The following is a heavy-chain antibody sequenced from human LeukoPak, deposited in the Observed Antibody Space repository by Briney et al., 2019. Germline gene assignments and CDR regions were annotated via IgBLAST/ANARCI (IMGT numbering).Heavy chain of an antibody. CDR1: GGSISSYY. CDR2: IYYSGST. V-gene: IGHV4-59*08. CDR3: ARQGQDNWFDP. Sequence: SETLSLTCTVSGGSISSYYWSWIRQPPGKGLEWIGYIYYSGSTNYNPSLESRVTISVDTSKNQFSLKLSSVTAADTAVYYCARQGQDNWFDPWGQGTLVTVSS. J-gene: IGHJ5*02.